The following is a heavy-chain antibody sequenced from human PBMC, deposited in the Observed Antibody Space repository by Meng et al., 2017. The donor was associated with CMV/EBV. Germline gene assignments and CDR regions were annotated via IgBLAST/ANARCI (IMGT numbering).Heavy chain of an antibody. CDR1: FTFSSYS. CDR3: ASPPFYCSSISCHPWGDY. Sequence: FTFSSYSMSWVRQAPGKGLEWVSAISGSGGSTYYADSVKGRFTISRDNSKNTLYLQMNSLRAEDTAVYYCASPPFYCSSISCHPWGDYWGQGTLVTVSS. D-gene: IGHD2-2*01. J-gene: IGHJ4*02. CDR2: ISGSGGST. V-gene: IGHV3-23*01.